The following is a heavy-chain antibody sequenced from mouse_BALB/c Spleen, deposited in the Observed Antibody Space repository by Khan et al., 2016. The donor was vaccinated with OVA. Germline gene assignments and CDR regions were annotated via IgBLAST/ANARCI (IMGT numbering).Heavy chain of an antibody. CDR1: GYTFTSYT. Sequence: QVQLKQSGAELARPGASVKMSCKASGYTFTSYTMHWVKQRPGQGLEWIGYINPSSSYPNYNQKFKDKATLTADKSSNTAYMQLSSLTSEDSAVYYCTREGAYYRSDGWFAYWGQGTLVTVSA. CDR3: TREGAYYRSDGWFAY. CDR2: INPSSSYP. D-gene: IGHD2-14*01. J-gene: IGHJ3*01. V-gene: IGHV1-4*01.